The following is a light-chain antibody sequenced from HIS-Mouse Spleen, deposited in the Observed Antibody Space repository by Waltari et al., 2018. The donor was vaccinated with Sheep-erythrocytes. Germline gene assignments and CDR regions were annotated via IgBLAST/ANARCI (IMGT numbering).Light chain of an antibody. J-gene: IGLJ1*01. CDR1: ALPKKY. V-gene: IGLV3-10*01. Sequence: SYELTQPPSVSVSPGQTARITFSGDALPKKYAYWYQQKSGQAPVLVIYEDSKRPSWIPERFSGSSSGTMATLTISGAQVDDEADYYCYSTDSSGNHRVFGTGTKVTVL. CDR2: EDS. CDR3: YSTDSSGNHRV.